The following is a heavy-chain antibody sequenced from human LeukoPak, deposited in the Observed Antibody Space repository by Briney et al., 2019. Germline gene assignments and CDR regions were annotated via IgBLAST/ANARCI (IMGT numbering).Heavy chain of an antibody. J-gene: IGHJ4*02. V-gene: IGHV4-39*01. CDR2: IYYSGST. CDR1: GFTLSSYA. CDR3: ARHSEYYSGSGSASGYFDY. Sequence: GSLRLSCAASGFTLSSYAMSWVRQPPGKGLEWIGTIYYSGSTYYNPSLKSRVTMSVDTSKNQFSLKLSSVTAADTAVYYCARHSEYYSGSGSASGYFDYWGQGTLVTVSS. D-gene: IGHD3-10*01.